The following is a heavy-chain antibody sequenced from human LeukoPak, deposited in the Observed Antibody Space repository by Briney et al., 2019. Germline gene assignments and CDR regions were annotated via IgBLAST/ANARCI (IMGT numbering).Heavy chain of an antibody. V-gene: IGHV4-34*01. D-gene: IGHD2-15*01. CDR2: INHSGST. CDR1: GGSFSGYY. CDR3: ARRHTVGYCSGGSCYTIFDY. Sequence: PSETLSLTCAVYGGSFSGYYWSWIRQPPGKGLEWIGEINHSGSTNYNPSPKSRVTISVDTSKNQFSLKLSSVTAADTAVYYCARRHTVGYCSGGSCYTIFDYWGQGTLVTVSS. J-gene: IGHJ4*02.